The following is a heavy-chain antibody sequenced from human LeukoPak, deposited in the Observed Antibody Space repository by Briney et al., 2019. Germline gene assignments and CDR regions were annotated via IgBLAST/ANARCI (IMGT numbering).Heavy chain of an antibody. CDR2: INPSGGST. Sequence: GGSLRFSCGASGFTFSSYSMHWVRQAPGQGLEWMGIINPSGGSTSYAQKFQGRVTMTRDTSTSTVYMELSSLRSEDTAVYYCAREMYSWGQGTLVTVSS. V-gene: IGHV1-46*01. CDR1: GFTFSSYS. D-gene: IGHD1-26*01. CDR3: AREMYS. J-gene: IGHJ4*02.